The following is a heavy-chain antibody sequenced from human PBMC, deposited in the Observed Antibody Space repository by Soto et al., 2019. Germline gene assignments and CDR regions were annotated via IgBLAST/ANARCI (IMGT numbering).Heavy chain of an antibody. CDR3: ARHYPPGNNWNYFDY. V-gene: IGHV4-59*08. J-gene: IGHJ4*02. CDR1: GGSISSYY. Sequence: ETLSLTCTVSGGSISSYYWGWIRQPPGKGLEWIGHIFYTGSTNYGSTNYNPSLQSRVTISADTSKNHFSLKVTSVTAADTAFFFFARHYPPGNNWNYFDYGGGGTLVTVS. CDR2: IFYTGSTNYGST. D-gene: IGHD1-1*01.